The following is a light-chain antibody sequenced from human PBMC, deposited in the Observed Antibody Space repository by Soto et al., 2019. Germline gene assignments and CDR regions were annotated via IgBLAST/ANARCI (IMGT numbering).Light chain of an antibody. J-gene: IGKJ1*01. Sequence: DIQMTQSPSTLSASVGDRVTITCRARQSISPWLAWYQQKPGKAPQLLIYTASNLEGGVPSRFSGSGSGTEFTLTISSLQPDDFATYYCQQYSTGGSFGQGTNVDLK. CDR1: QSISPW. CDR3: QQYSTGGS. V-gene: IGKV1-5*03. CDR2: TAS.